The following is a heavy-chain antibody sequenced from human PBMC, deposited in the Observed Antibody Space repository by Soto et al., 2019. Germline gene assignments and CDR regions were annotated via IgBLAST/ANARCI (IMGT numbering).Heavy chain of an antibody. CDR3: AKGRASPTVTSRADY. D-gene: IGHD4-17*01. Sequence: EVQLLESGGGLVQPGGSLRLSCAASGFTFTIYAMSWVRQAPGKGLEWVSAISGSGGTTYYADSVKGRFTISRDNSKNTRYLQMSSLRAEDTALYYCAKGRASPTVTSRADYWGQGTLVTVSS. V-gene: IGHV3-23*01. CDR2: ISGSGGTT. CDR1: GFTFTIYA. J-gene: IGHJ4*02.